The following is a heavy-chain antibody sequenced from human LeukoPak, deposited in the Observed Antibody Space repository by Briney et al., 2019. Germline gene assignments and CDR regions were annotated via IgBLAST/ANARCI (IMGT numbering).Heavy chain of an antibody. D-gene: IGHD3-9*01. V-gene: IGHV3-30-3*01. CDR2: ISYDGSNK. CDR1: GFTFSSYA. CDR3: AKNYDILTGPAPVDV. Sequence: PGGSLRLSCAASGFTFSSYAMHWVPQAPGKGLEWVAVISYDGSNKYYADSVKGRFTISRDNSKNTLYLQMNSLRAEDTAVYYCAKNYDILTGPAPVDVWGQGTTVTVSS. J-gene: IGHJ6*02.